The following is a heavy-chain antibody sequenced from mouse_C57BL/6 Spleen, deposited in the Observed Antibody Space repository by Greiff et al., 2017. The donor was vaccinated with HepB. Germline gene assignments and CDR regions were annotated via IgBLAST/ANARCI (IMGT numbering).Heavy chain of an antibody. V-gene: IGHV1-26*01. CDR2: INPNNGGT. CDR3: ARASYFPECFDV. J-gene: IGHJ1*03. Sequence: EVQLQQSGPELVKPGASVKISCKASGYTFTDYYMNWVKQSHGKSLEWIGDINPNNGGTSYNQKFKGKATLTVDKSSSTAYMGLRSLTSEDSAVYYCARASYFPECFDVWGTGTTVTVSS. CDR1: GYTFTDYY. D-gene: IGHD2-10*01.